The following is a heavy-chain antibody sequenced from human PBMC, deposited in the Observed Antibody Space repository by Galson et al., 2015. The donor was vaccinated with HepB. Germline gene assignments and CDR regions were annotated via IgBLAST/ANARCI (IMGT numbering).Heavy chain of an antibody. D-gene: IGHD2-2*02. CDR2: ISYDGSNK. J-gene: IGHJ4*02. CDR1: GFTFSSYA. CDR3: ARGGGSVVVPAAIRVLYDILTGSYFDY. Sequence: SLRLSCAASGFTFSSYAMHWVRQAPGKGLEWVAVISYDGSNKYYADSVKGRFTISRDNSKNTLYLQMNSLRAEDMAVYYCARGGGSVVVPAAIRVLYDILTGSYFDYWGQGTLVTVSS. V-gene: IGHV3-30-3*01.